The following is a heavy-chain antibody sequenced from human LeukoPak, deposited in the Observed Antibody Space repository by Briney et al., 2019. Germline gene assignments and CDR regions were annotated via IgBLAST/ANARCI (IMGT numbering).Heavy chain of an antibody. CDR1: GGSISSSNW. D-gene: IGHD5-12*01. V-gene: IGHV4-4*02. CDR3: ARVSPGGYGYYYYGMDV. CDR2: IWHSGST. Sequence: SETLSLTCAVSGGSISSSNWWSWVRQAPGKGLEWIGEIWHSGSTNYNPSLKSRVTISVDTSKNQFSLKLSSVTAADTAVYYCARVSPGGYGYYYYGMDVWGQGTTVTVSS. J-gene: IGHJ6*02.